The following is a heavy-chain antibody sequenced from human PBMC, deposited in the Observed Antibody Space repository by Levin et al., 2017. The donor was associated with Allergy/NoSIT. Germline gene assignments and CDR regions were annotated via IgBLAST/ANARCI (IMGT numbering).Heavy chain of an antibody. J-gene: IGHJ3*02. CDR3: ASGPSPSDAFNI. V-gene: IGHV1-69*13. Sequence: SVKVSCKASGGTSSSFTINWVRLAPGQGLEWLGRITPFFGRTDYTQKFQGRVTITADESTSTAYMELSSLRSEDTAVYYCASGPSPSDAFNIWGQGTMVSISS. CDR1: GGTSSSFT. CDR2: ITPFFGRT.